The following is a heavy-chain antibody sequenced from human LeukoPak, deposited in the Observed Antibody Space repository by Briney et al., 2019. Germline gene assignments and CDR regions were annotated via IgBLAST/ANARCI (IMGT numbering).Heavy chain of an antibody. CDR1: GFTFSDYY. CDR2: ISSSGSTI. V-gene: IGHV3-11*04. CDR3: AKDYDGDYVWYYYYYMDV. Sequence: GGSLRLSCAASGFTFSDYYMSWIRQAPGKGLEWVSYISSSGSTIYYADSVKGRFTISRDNSKNTLYLQMNSLRAEDTAVYYCAKDYDGDYVWYYYYYMDVWGKGTTVTISS. J-gene: IGHJ6*03. D-gene: IGHD4-17*01.